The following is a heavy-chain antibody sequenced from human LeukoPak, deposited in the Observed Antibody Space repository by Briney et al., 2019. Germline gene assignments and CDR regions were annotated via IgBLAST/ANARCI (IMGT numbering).Heavy chain of an antibody. Sequence: GGSLRLSCAASGFTFSSYAMSWVRQAPGKGLEWVSAISGSGGSTYYADSVKGRFTISRDNSKNTLYLQMNSLRAEDTAVYYCAKGHGGNLRGYGMDVWGQGTTVTVSS. CDR2: ISGSGGST. J-gene: IGHJ6*02. CDR1: GFTFSSYA. CDR3: AKGHGGNLRGYGMDV. V-gene: IGHV3-23*01. D-gene: IGHD4-23*01.